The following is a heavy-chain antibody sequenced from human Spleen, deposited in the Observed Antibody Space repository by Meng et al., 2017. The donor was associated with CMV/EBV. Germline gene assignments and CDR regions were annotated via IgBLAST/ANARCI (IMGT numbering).Heavy chain of an antibody. CDR3: ARDGITGTYGMDV. V-gene: IGHV3-53*01. Sequence: GGSLRLSCAASGFTVSSNYMSWVRQAPGRGLEWASLIYSGGSTYYADSVKGRFTVSRDNSKNTLYLQMNSLRAEDTAVYYCARDGITGTYGMDVWGQGTTVTVSS. CDR1: GFTVSSNY. CDR2: IYSGGST. D-gene: IGHD1/OR15-1a*01. J-gene: IGHJ6*02.